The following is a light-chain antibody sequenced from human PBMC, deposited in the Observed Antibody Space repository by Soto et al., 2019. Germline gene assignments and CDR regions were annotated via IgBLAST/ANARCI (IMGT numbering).Light chain of an antibody. CDR3: HQYNTSPWT. Sequence: EILLTQCPGTLSLSPGERATLSCRASQNVHSAYLAWYQQKPGQAPRLLVYGVSSRATGIPDRFSGRGSGTDFTLTISRLEPEDFAVYYCHQYNTSPWTFGQGTKVDIK. CDR1: QNVHSAY. J-gene: IGKJ1*01. V-gene: IGKV3-20*01. CDR2: GVS.